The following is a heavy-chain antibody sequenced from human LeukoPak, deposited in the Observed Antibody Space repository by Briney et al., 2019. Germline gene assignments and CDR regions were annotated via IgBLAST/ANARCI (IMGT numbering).Heavy chain of an antibody. D-gene: IGHD1-1*01. CDR3: AKANWVSNADAVW. CDR1: AFTVSSYA. Sequence: QPGRSLRPSWAADAFTVSSYATSWVRQSPTRWMEWVSRIRGGVDTIYANSVKGGFTLPRDDSRNTVFLQLNNMRVEDTAIYYCAKANWVSNADAVWWGQGTVVTVSS. J-gene: IGHJ4*02. V-gene: IGHV3-23*01. CDR2: IRGGVDT.